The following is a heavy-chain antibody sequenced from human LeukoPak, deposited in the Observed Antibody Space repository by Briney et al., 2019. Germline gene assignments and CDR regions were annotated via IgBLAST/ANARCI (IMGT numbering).Heavy chain of an antibody. V-gene: IGHV3-30-3*01. CDR3: AKEKSRYCSSTSCPWYFDY. CDR2: ISYDGSNK. Sequence: SGGSLRLSCAASGFTFSSYAMHWVRQAPGKGLEWVAVISYDGSNKYYADSVKGRFTISRDNSKNTLYLQMNSLRAEDTAVYYCAKEKSRYCSSTSCPWYFDYWGQGILVTVSS. CDR1: GFTFSSYA. J-gene: IGHJ4*02. D-gene: IGHD2-2*01.